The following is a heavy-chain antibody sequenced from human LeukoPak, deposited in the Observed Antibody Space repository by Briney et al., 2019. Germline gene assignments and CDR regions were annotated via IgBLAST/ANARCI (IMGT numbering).Heavy chain of an antibody. CDR2: IYTSGST. D-gene: IGHD2-21*01. V-gene: IGHV4-4*07. CDR3: ARDAQVICYYYGMDV. J-gene: IGHJ6*02. CDR1: GGSISSYY. Sequence: PSETLSLTCTVSGGSISSYYWSWIRQPAVKGLEWIGGIYTSGSTNYNPSLKSRVTMSVDTSKNQFSLKLSSVTAADTAVYYCARDAQVICYYYGMDVWGQGTTVTVSS.